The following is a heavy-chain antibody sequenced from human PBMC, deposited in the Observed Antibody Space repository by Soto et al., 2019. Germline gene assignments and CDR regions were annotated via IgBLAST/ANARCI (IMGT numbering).Heavy chain of an antibody. Sequence: PGGSLRLSCASSGFTFSSSAMHLVRQAPGKGLEWVTAMSHDGSNEYYADSVKGRFTIYRDNSRDTLYLQMSSLGREDTAVYFCARGTSSGWYYFDSWGRGTLVTVSS. CDR3: ARGTSSGWYYFDS. J-gene: IGHJ4*02. CDR2: MSHDGSNE. D-gene: IGHD6-19*01. V-gene: IGHV3-30*19. CDR1: GFTFSSSA.